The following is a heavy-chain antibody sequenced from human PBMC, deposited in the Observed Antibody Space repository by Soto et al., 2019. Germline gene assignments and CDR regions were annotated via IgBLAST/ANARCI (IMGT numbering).Heavy chain of an antibody. D-gene: IGHD2-21*01. CDR2: IYYIGST. CDR1: GGSISSGGYY. CDR3: ARELIPPQGPDY. J-gene: IGHJ4*02. V-gene: IGHV4-31*03. Sequence: PSETLSLTCTVSGGSISSGGYYWSWIRQHPGKGLEWIGYIYYIGSTYYTPSLKSRVTISVDTSKNQFSLKLSSVTAADTAVYYCARELIPPQGPDYWGQGTLVTVSS.